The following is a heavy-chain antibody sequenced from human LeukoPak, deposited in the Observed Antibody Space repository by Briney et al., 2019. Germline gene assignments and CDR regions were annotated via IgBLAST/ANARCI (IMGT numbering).Heavy chain of an antibody. CDR1: GFTFSSYS. V-gene: IGHV3-21*01. CDR3: ARDAPAGFGYFDY. Sequence: GGSLRLSCAASGFTFSSYSMNWVRQAPGKGLEWVSSISSSSGYIYYADSVKGRFTISRDNAKNSLYLQMNSLRAEDTAVYYCARDAPAGFGYFDYWGQGTLVTVSS. D-gene: IGHD3-16*01. CDR2: ISSSSGYI. J-gene: IGHJ4*02.